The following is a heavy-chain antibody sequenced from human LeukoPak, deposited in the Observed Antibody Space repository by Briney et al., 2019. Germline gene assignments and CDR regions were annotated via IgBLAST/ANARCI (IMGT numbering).Heavy chain of an antibody. Sequence: GGALRLSCAASGFTLGPYAMHWVRQRPGKGVEGVAHNADGCRTFYADSVEGRFTISRDNSKDSLYLQMNSLTTDDTALYYCGTWAFYHSLDVWGQGTTVTVSS. D-gene: IGHD2/OR15-2a*01. CDR2: NADGCRT. J-gene: IGHJ6*02. V-gene: IGHV3-43*02. CDR3: GTWAFYHSLDV. CDR1: GFTLGPYA.